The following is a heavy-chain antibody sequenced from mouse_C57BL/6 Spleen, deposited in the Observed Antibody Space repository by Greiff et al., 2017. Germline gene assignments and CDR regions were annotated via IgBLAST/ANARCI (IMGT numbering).Heavy chain of an antibody. V-gene: IGHV1-85*01. Sequence: VQLQQSGPELVKPGASVKLSCKASGYTFTSYDINWVKQRPGQGLEWIGWIYPRDGSTKYNEKFKGKATLTVDTSSSTAYMDLHSLTSEDSAVYFCARDEAYGSSPFDYWGQGTTLTVSS. J-gene: IGHJ2*01. CDR3: ARDEAYGSSPFDY. CDR2: IYPRDGST. CDR1: GYTFTSYD. D-gene: IGHD1-1*01.